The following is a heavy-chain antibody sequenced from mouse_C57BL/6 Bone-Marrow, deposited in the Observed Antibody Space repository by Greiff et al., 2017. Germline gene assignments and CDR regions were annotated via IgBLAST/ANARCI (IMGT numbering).Heavy chain of an antibody. V-gene: IGHV1-26*01. CDR1: GYTFTDYY. CDR3: ARKTGGYAMDY. CDR2: INPNNGGT. Sequence: EVQLQQSGPELVKPGASVKISCKASGYTFTDYYMNWVKQSHGKSLEWIGDINPNNGGTSYNQKFKGKATLTVDKSSSTAYMELRSLTSEDSAVYYCARKTGGYAMDYWGQGTSVTVSS. J-gene: IGHJ4*01.